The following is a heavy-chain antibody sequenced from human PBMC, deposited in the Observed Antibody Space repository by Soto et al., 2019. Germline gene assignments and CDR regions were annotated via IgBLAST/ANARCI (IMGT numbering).Heavy chain of an antibody. V-gene: IGHV4-39*07. CDR2: IYYSGST. D-gene: IGHD3-10*01. CDR1: GGSISSSSYY. Sequence: PSETLSLTCTVSGGSISSSSYYWGWIRQPPGKGLEWIGCIYYSGSTYYNPSLKSRVTISVDTSKNQFSLKLSSVTAADTAVYYCARVCTMDRGVITPDAFDIWGQGTMVTVSS. J-gene: IGHJ3*02. CDR3: ARVCTMDRGVITPDAFDI.